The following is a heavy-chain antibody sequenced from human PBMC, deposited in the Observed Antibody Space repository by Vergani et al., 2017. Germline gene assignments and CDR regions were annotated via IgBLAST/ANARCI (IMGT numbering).Heavy chain of an antibody. CDR2: ISAYNGNT. D-gene: IGHD2-15*01. V-gene: IGHV1-18*04. J-gene: IGHJ3*02. Sequence: QVQLVQSGAEVKTPGASVKVSCKASGYTFTSYGIRWVRQAPGQGLEWMGWISAYNGNTNYAQKLQGRVTMTTDTSTSTAYMELRSLRSDDTAVYYCARVCSGGSCYPTFADAFDIWGQGTMVTVSS. CDR1: GYTFTSYG. CDR3: ARVCSGGSCYPTFADAFDI.